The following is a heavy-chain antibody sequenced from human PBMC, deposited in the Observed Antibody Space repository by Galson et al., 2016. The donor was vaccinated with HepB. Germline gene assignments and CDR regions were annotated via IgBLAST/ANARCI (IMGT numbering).Heavy chain of an antibody. Sequence: SLRLSCAASGFTFSSYSMNWVRQAPGKGLEWVSYISTSSDTTYYADSVKGRFTISRDNAKHSLYLQMNSLRAEDTAVYYCARVYNTSGYYYWGQGTLVTVSS. CDR2: ISTSSDTT. V-gene: IGHV3-48*04. D-gene: IGHD3-22*01. CDR1: GFTFSSYS. J-gene: IGHJ4*02. CDR3: ARVYNTSGYYY.